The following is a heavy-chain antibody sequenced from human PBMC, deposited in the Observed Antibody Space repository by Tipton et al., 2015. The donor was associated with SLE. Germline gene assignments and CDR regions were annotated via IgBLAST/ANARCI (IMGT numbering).Heavy chain of an antibody. CDR2: IRSKTYSGTT. Sequence: RSLRLSCTTSGFRFGDYDVTWFRQAPGKGLEWVGVIRSKTYSGTTQYAASVRGRFTISRDDSKSIAYLHMNSLRTEDTAIYYCFCLRWFYNFGYWGQGTLVTVSS. J-gene: IGHJ4*02. CDR1: GFRFGDYD. D-gene: IGHD4-23*01. V-gene: IGHV3-49*03. CDR3: FCLRWFYNFGY.